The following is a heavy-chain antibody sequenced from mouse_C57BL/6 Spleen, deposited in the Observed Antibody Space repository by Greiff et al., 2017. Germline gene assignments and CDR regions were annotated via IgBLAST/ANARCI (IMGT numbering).Heavy chain of an antibody. CDR2: IDPSDSYT. CDR3: ARSIYYYGSRRYWYFDV. CDR1: GYTFTSYW. J-gene: IGHJ1*03. D-gene: IGHD1-1*01. V-gene: IGHV1-50*01. Sequence: QVQLQQPGAELVKPGASVKLSCKASGYTFTSYWMQWVKQRPGQGLEWIGEIDPSDSYTNYNQKFKGKATLTVETSSSTAYMQLNSLTSGDSAVYNWARSIYYYGSRRYWYFDVWGTGTTVTVSS.